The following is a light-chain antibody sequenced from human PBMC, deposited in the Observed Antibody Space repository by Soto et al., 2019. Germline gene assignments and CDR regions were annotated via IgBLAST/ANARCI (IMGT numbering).Light chain of an antibody. CDR2: GAS. CDR3: QQFGSSAWT. CDR1: QSVSSSY. V-gene: IGKV3-20*01. Sequence: ESVLTQSPGTLSLSPGEKATLSCRASQSVSSSYLAWYQQKPGQAPRLLIYGASSWATGIPDRFSGSGSGTDFTLTVSRLEPEDFAVYYCQQFGSSAWTFGQGTKVESK. J-gene: IGKJ1*01.